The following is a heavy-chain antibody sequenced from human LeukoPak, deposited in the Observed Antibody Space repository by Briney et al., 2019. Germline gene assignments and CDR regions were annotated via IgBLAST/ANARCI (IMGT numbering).Heavy chain of an antibody. CDR3: ARALNPYYYYMDV. Sequence: PSETLSLTCTVSGGSISSYYWSWIRQPPGKGLEWIGYIYYSGSTNYNPSLKSRVTISVDTSKNQFSLKLSSVTAADTAVYYWARALNPYYYYMDVWGKGTTVTVSS. CDR2: IYYSGST. CDR1: GGSISSYY. J-gene: IGHJ6*03. V-gene: IGHV4-59*01. D-gene: IGHD1-14*01.